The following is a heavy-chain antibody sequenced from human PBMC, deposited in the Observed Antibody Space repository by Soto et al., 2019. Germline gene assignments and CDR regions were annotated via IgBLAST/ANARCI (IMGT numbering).Heavy chain of an antibody. CDR1: GGSISSYY. CDR3: ARGPPRDDFWSGYYLYPHYYYGMDV. V-gene: IGHV4-59*01. J-gene: IGHJ6*02. Sequence: SETLSLTCTVSGGSISSYYWSWIRQPPGKGLEWIGYIYYSGSTNYNPSLKSRVTISVDTSKNQFSLKLSSVTAADTAVYYCARGPPRDDFWSGYYLYPHYYYGMDVWGQGTTVTVFS. CDR2: IYYSGST. D-gene: IGHD3-3*01.